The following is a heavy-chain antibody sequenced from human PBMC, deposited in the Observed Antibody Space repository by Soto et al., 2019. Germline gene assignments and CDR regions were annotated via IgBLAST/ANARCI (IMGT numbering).Heavy chain of an antibody. Sequence: SETLSLTCTVSGGSISSGGYYWSWIRQHPGTGLEWIGYIYYSGSTYYNPSLKSRVTISVDTSKNQFSLKLSSVTAADTAVYYCARVNYYDSSGYYYGFDYWGQGTLVTVSS. V-gene: IGHV4-31*03. CDR1: GGSISSGGYY. CDR3: ARVNYYDSSGYYYGFDY. CDR2: IYYSGST. J-gene: IGHJ4*02. D-gene: IGHD3-22*01.